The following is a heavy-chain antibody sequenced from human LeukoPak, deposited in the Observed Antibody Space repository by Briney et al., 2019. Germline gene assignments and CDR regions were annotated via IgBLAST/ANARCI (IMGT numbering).Heavy chain of an antibody. Sequence: GGSLRLSCTVSGFTVSSNSMSWVRQAPGKGLEWVSFIYSAGSTHYSDSVKGRFTISIDNSKNTLYLQMNSLRAVDTAVYSCARVSSHKSSDYYLDYFDYWGQGTLVTVSS. D-gene: IGHD3-22*01. CDR2: IYSAGST. V-gene: IGHV3-53*05. CDR1: GFTVSSNS. CDR3: ARVSSHKSSDYYLDYFDY. J-gene: IGHJ4*02.